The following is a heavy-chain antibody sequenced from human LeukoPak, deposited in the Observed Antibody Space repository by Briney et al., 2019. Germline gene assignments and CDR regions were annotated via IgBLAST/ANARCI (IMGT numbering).Heavy chain of an antibody. Sequence: GGSLRLSCAASGFTFNNYAMSWVRQAPGKGLEWVSAIRGSGGSTYYADSVKGRFTISRDNSKNTLYLQMYSLGAEDTAVYYCAKATNSGTSRGSFDYWGQGTLVTVSS. CDR3: AKATNSGTSRGSFDY. V-gene: IGHV3-23*01. CDR2: IRGSGGST. CDR1: GFTFNNYA. D-gene: IGHD1-26*01. J-gene: IGHJ4*02.